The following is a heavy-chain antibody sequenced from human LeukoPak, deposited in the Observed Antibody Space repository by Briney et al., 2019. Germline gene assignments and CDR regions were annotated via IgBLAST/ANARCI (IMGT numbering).Heavy chain of an antibody. J-gene: IGHJ2*01. CDR3: AAGDHRYGWYFDL. D-gene: IGHD2-21*01. Sequence: SETLSLTCTVSGGSISSSSYYWGWIRQPPGKGLEWIGSIYYSGSTYYNPSLKSRVTMSVDTSKNQFSLKLSSVTAADTAVYYCAAGDHRYGWYFDLWGRGTLVTVSS. V-gene: IGHV4-39*07. CDR1: GGSISSSSYY. CDR2: IYYSGST.